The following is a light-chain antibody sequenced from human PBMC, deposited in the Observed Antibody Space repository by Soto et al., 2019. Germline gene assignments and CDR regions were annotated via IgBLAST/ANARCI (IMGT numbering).Light chain of an antibody. CDR2: GAS. J-gene: IGKJ1*01. Sequence: EIVMAQSPATLSVSPGGRATLSCRARQRISSNLAWYQQKPGQAPRLLIYGASTRATGIPARFSGSGSGTEFTLTISSLQSEDFAVYYCHQYGSSPRTFGQGTKVDIK. CDR3: HQYGSSPRT. CDR1: QRISSN. V-gene: IGKV3-15*01.